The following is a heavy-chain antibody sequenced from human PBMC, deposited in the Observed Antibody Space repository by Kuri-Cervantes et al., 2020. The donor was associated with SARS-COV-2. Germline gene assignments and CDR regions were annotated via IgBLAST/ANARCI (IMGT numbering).Heavy chain of an antibody. CDR3: ARDLRAFHPPREAGAYYFDY. CDR1: GYTFTGYY. CDR2: INPKSGGT. D-gene: IGHD3-10*01. V-gene: IGHV1-2*02. J-gene: IGHJ4*02. Sequence: ASVKVSCKASGYTFTGYYMHWVRQAPGQGLEWMGWINPKSGGTNYAQKFQGRVTMTRDTSISTAYMELSRLRSDDTAVYYCARDLRAFHPPREAGAYYFDYWGQGTLVTVSS.